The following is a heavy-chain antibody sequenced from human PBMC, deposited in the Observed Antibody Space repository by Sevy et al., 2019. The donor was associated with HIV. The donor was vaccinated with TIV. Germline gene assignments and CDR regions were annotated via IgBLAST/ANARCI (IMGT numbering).Heavy chain of an antibody. CDR3: ARDGVIAAAVPLAPPTYYYYYGMDV. D-gene: IGHD6-13*01. Sequence: GGSLRLSCAASGFTFSSYWMSWVRQAPGKGLEWVANIKQDGSEKYYVDSVKGRFTISRDNAKNSLYLQMNSLRAEGTAVYYCARDGVIAAAVPLAPPTYYYYYGMDVWGQGTTVTVSS. CDR1: GFTFSSYW. V-gene: IGHV3-7*01. J-gene: IGHJ6*02. CDR2: IKQDGSEK.